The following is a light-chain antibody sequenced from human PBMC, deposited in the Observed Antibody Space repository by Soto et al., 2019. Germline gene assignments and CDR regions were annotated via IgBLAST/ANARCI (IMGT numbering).Light chain of an antibody. J-gene: IGKJ1*01. CDR3: QQYGSLPWT. CDR2: GAS. CDR1: QSVSSSF. V-gene: IGKV3-20*01. Sequence: EIVLTQSPGTLSLSPGERATLSCRASQSVSSSFLAWYQQKPGQAPRLHIYGASSRATGIPDRFSGSGSGTDFTLTISRLEPEDFAVYYCQQYGSLPWTFGQGTTVEIK.